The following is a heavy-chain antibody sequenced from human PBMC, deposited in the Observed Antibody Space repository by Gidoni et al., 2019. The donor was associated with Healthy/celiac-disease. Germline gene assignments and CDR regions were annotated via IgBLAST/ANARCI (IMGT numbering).Heavy chain of an antibody. J-gene: IGHJ6*02. CDR2: IWYDGSNK. CDR3: ARGSYYDFWSGYLYYYYGMDV. D-gene: IGHD3-3*01. V-gene: IGHV3-33*01. Sequence: QVQLVESGGGVVQPGRSLRLSCAASGFTFSSYGMHWVRQAPGKGLEWVAVIWYDGSNKYYADSVKGRFTISRDNSKNTLYLQMNSLRAEDTAVYYCARGSYYDFWSGYLYYYYGMDVWGQGTTVTVSS. CDR1: GFTFSSYG.